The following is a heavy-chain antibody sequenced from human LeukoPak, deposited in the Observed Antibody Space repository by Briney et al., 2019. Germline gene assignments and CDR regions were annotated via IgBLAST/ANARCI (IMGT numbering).Heavy chain of an antibody. CDR3: VRDRTNWKYSKLDY. J-gene: IGHJ4*02. CDR2: VFYSGTS. CDR1: GYSITRSSYY. Sequence: SDTLSLTCTVSGYSITRSSYYWGWVRQPPGKGLEWIGSVFYSGTSHSNPSLQSRIITSLDPSKNQFSLNLTSVTVADTAIYYCVRDRTNWKYSKLDYWGPGILVTVSS. V-gene: IGHV4-39*07. D-gene: IGHD5-18*01.